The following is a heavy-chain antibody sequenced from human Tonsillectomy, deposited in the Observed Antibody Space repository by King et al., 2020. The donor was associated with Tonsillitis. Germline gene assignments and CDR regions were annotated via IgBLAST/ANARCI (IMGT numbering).Heavy chain of an antibody. CDR2: INHSGRT. D-gene: IGHD3-10*01. J-gene: IGHJ3*02. CDR3: VRDGSLVLVRGMNAFDI. CDR1: GGAFSGYY. V-gene: IGHV4-34*01. Sequence: VQLQQWGAGLLKPSETLSLTCAVSGGAFSGYYWSWIRQSPGEGLEWIGEINHSGRTNYNPSLQSRVTISADTSKKQLSLKLNSVTAADTAVYYCVRDGSLVLVRGMNAFDIWGQGTMVTVSS.